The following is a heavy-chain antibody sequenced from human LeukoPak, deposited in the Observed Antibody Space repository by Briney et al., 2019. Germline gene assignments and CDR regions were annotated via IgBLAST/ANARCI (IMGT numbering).Heavy chain of an antibody. CDR1: GDTFTSYY. CDR3: ARAGAYCGGYCYPALDY. V-gene: IGHV1-46*01. D-gene: IGHD2-21*02. J-gene: IGHJ4*02. Sequence: ASVKGSCKASGDTFTSYYMHWVRQAPGQGLEWMGIINPSGGSTSYAQKFQGRVTMTRDMSTSTVYMELSSLRSEDTAVYYCARAGAYCGGYCYPALDYWGQGTLVTVSS. CDR2: INPSGGST.